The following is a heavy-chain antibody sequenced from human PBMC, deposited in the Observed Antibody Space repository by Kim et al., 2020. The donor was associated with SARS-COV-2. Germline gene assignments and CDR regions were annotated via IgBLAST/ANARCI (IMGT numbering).Heavy chain of an antibody. CDR2: T. CDR3: ARVHHAGANTY. V-gene: IGHV3-53*01. Sequence: TYYADSVKGRFTISRDNSKNTLYLQMNSLRAEDTAVYYCARVHHAGANTYWGQGTLVTVSS. J-gene: IGHJ4*02.